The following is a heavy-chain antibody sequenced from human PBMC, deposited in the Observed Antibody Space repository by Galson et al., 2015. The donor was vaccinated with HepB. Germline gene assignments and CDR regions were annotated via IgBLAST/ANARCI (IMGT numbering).Heavy chain of an antibody. D-gene: IGHD2-15*01. CDR2: ISAYNGNT. CDR3: ARDLGGYCSGGSCRPGGY. CDR1: GYTFTSYG. J-gene: IGHJ4*02. Sequence: SVKVSCKASGYTFTSYGISWVRQAPGQGLEWMGWISAYNGNTNYAQKLQGRVTMTTDTSTSTAYMKLRSLRSDDTAVYYCARDLGGYCSGGSCRPGGYWGQGTLVTVSS. V-gene: IGHV1-18*04.